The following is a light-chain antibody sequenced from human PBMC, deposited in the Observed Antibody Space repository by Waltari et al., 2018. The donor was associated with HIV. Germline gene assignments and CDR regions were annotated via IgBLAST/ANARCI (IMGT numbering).Light chain of an antibody. CDR1: SNDVGAYAY. Sequence: QSALTQPASVSGSPGQPTTISCTGTSNDVGAYAYVSWYQQSPGKVPKLLIYDVYNRPSRISNRFSGSKSGNTAFLTISGLRAEDEADYYCASFTSGRLNVFGSGTKVTVL. V-gene: IGLV2-14*01. J-gene: IGLJ1*01. CDR2: DVY. CDR3: ASFTSGRLNV.